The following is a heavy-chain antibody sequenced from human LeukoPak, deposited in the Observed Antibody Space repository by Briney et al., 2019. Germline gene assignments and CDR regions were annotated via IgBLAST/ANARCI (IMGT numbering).Heavy chain of an antibody. CDR1: GDSFTSGGYY. Sequence: SETLSLTCTISGDSFTSGGYYWSWIRQHPGKGLEWIGYIYYSGSTHYTPSLKSRVAISVDTSKNQFSLKLSSVTAADTAVYYCAREYSSSWYERYYYMDVWGKGTTVTVSS. J-gene: IGHJ6*03. CDR2: IYYSGST. V-gene: IGHV4-31*03. CDR3: AREYSSSWYERYYYMDV. D-gene: IGHD6-13*01.